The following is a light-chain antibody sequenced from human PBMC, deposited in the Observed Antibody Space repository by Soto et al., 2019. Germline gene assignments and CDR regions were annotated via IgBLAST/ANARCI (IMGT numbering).Light chain of an antibody. CDR2: DAS. V-gene: IGKV3-20*01. J-gene: IGKJ4*01. CDR3: RQYGRSLGLA. CDR1: QSVSGSF. Sequence: EIVLTQSPGALSLSPGERATLSFRASQSVSGSFLAWYQQKPGQAPRLLIHDASTRATGIPDRFTGSGSGTDFTLTISRLEPEDFAVYYCRQYGRSLGLAFGGGTKVDIK.